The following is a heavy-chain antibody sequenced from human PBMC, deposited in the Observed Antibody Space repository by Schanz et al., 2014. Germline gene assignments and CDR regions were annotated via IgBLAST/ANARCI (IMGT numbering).Heavy chain of an antibody. J-gene: IGHJ6*04. V-gene: IGHV1-3*04. CDR3: ASGEARVTSSGVVIVPRNV. CDR2: IHTGSGNT. Sequence: QVQLVQSGAEVKKPGASVKVSCQASGYTFAGHAVHWVRQAPGQGPEWVGWIHTGSGNTKYSQKFEGRVTITRDTSASIVYMELSSLRSEDTAVFFCASGEARVTSSGVVIVPRNVWGKGTTXIVSS. CDR1: GYTFAGHA. D-gene: IGHD3-3*01.